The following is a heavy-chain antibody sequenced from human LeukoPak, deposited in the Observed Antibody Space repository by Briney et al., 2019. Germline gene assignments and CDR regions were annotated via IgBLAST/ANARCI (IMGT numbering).Heavy chain of an antibody. J-gene: IGHJ4*02. CDR3: VRRVYSGSSYYFDY. CDR2: INWSGEST. CDR1: GFSFDDSG. V-gene: IGHV3-20*04. Sequence: GGSLRLSCAASGFSFDDSGMNWVRQDPGKGPEWVAGINWSGESTAYADSVKGRFTISRDNAKNSLFLQMNSLRAEDTALYYCVRRVYSGSSYYFDYWGQGTLVTVSS. D-gene: IGHD1-26*01.